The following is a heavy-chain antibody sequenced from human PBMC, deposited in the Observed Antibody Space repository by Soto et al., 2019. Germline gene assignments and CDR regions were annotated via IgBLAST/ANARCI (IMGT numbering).Heavy chain of an antibody. CDR3: ARHGKDYHFWCGYSERTWAYYYYGMDV. D-gene: IGHD3-3*01. V-gene: IGHV5-51*01. Sequence: PGESLKISCKGSGYSFTSYWIGWVRQMPGKGLEWMGIIYPGDSDTRYSPSFQGQVTISADKSISTAYLQWSSLKASDTAMYYCARHGKDYHFWCGYSERTWAYYYYGMDVCCQGTTVTVS. J-gene: IGHJ6*02. CDR2: IYPGDSDT. CDR1: GYSFTSYW.